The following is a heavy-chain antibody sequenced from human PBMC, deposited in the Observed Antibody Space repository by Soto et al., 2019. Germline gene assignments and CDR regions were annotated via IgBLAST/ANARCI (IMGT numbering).Heavy chain of an antibody. CDR2: ISSNGGST. CDR3: VKVGLWFGELFISTKEPHSDYYYYGMDV. CDR1: GFTFSSYA. Sequence: GESLKISCSASGFTFSSYAMHWVRQAPGKGLEYVSAISSNGGSTYYADSVKGRFTISRDNSKNTLYLQMSSLRAEDTAVYYCVKVGLWFGELFISTKEPHSDYYYYGMDVWGQGTTVTVSS. J-gene: IGHJ6*02. V-gene: IGHV3-64D*08. D-gene: IGHD3-10*01.